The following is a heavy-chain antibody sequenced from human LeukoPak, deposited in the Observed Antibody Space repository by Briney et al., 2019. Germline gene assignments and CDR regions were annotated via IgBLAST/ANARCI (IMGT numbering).Heavy chain of an antibody. CDR2: IYYSGST. J-gene: IGHJ4*02. Sequence: SETLSLTCTVSGGSISSSSYYWGWIRQPPGKGLEWIGSIYYSGSTYYNPSLKSRVTISVDTSKNQFSLKLSSVTAADTAVYYCARQSHYCDSSGYYRYFDYWGQGTLVTVSS. CDR3: ARQSHYCDSSGYYRYFDY. CDR1: GGSISSSSYY. V-gene: IGHV4-39*01. D-gene: IGHD3-22*01.